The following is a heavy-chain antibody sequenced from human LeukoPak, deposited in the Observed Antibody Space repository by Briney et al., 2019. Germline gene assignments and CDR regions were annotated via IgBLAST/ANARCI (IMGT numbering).Heavy chain of an antibody. CDR1: GFTFSNYW. CDR3: ASRRSTSFDY. J-gene: IGHJ4*02. CDR2: INSDETST. Sequence: GGSLRLSCAASGFTFSNYWMHWVRQAPGKGLEWVSRINSDETSTNYAGSVKGRFTISRDNAKNTLYLQMNSLRAEDTAVYYCASRRSTSFDYWGQGTLVTVSS. D-gene: IGHD5/OR15-5a*01. V-gene: IGHV3-74*01.